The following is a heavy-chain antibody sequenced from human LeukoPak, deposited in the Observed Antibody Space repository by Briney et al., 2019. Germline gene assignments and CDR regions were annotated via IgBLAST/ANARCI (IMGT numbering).Heavy chain of an antibody. J-gene: IGHJ4*02. CDR2: IYWNGGST. V-gene: IGHV3-20*04. CDR3: ARGTKQWLSTLFEIMWNFDY. CDR1: GFTFYDYV. D-gene: IGHD6-19*01. Sequence: GGSLRLSCAAPGFTFYDYVMSWARQAPGKGLEWVSGIYWNGGSTGYADSVKGRFTISRDNAKNSLYLQMTSLRAEDTAVYYCARGTKQWLSTLFEIMWNFDYWGQGPLVTVSS.